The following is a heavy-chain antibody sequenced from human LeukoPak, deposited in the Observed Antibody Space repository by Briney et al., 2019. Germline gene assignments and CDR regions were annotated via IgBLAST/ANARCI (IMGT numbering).Heavy chain of an antibody. D-gene: IGHD1-26*01. CDR3: ARQRGSEGWWELHMGGAFDI. CDR2: IYYSGST. CDR1: TGSLSSYY. J-gene: IGHJ3*02. Sequence: PSETLSLTCTVSTGSLSSYYWSWIRQPPGKGLERIGYIYYSGSTNYNPSLKSRVTISVDTSKNQFSLKLSSVTAADTAVYYCARQRGSEGWWELHMGGAFDIWGQGTMVTVSS. V-gene: IGHV4-59*08.